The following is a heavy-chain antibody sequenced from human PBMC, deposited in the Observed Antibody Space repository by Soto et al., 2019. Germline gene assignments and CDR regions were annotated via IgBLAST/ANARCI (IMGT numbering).Heavy chain of an antibody. CDR3: ARDNGIAGSFDP. V-gene: IGHV3-48*02. CDR2: ITSSSTTI. Sequence: EMQLVESGGGLVQPGGSLRLSSAASGFTFSTYSMNWVRQAPGKGLEWISYITSSSTTIFYADSVKGRFTISRDNAKNSLYLQMNSLRDEDTSVYYCARDNGIAGSFDPWGQGTLVTVSS. CDR1: GFTFSTYS. J-gene: IGHJ5*02. D-gene: IGHD6-13*01.